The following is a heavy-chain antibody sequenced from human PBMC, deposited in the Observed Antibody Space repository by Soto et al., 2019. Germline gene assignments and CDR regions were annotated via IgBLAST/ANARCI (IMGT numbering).Heavy chain of an antibody. J-gene: IGHJ2*01. CDR1: GGTFSSYA. CDR3: ASTTTTVTTSDWYFDL. V-gene: IGHV1-69*01. D-gene: IGHD4-17*01. Sequence: QVQLVQSGAEVKKPGSSVKVSCKASGGTFSSYAISWVRQAPGQGLEWMGGIIPIFGTANYAQKFQGRVTITADESTSTAYMELSSLKSEDTAVYYCASTTTTVTTSDWYFDLWGRGTLVTVSS. CDR2: IIPIFGTA.